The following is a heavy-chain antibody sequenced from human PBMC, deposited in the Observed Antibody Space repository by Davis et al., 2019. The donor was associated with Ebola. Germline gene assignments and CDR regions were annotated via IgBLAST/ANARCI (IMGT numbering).Heavy chain of an antibody. J-gene: IGHJ6*02. V-gene: IGHV3-7*03. CDR2: IKQDGSEK. Sequence: ETLSLTCTVSGGSISSHYWMSWVRQAPGKGPEWVAIIKQDGSEKYYVDSVKGRFTISRDNAKNSLFMQMNSLRAEETAVYYCVSGDGRGSSYDMDVWGQGTTVTVSS. D-gene: IGHD5-12*01. CDR3: VSGDGRGSSYDMDV. CDR1: GGSISSHYW.